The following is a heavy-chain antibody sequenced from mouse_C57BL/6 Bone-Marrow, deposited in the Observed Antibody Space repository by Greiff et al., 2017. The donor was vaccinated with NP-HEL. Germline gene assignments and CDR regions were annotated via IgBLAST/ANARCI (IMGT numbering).Heavy chain of an antibody. V-gene: IGHV1-63*01. Sequence: VQRVESGAELVRPGTSVKMSCKASGYTFTNYWIGWAKQRPGHGLEWIGDIYPGGGYTNYNEKFKGKATLTADKSSSTAYMQFSSLTSEDSAIYYCARGAHYYGSSSYAMDYWGQGTSVTVSS. D-gene: IGHD1-1*01. CDR1: GYTFTNYW. CDR3: ARGAHYYGSSSYAMDY. J-gene: IGHJ4*01. CDR2: IYPGGGYT.